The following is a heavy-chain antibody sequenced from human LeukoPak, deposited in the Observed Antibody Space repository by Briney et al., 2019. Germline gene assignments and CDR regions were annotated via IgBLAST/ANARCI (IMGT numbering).Heavy chain of an antibody. D-gene: IGHD3-22*01. Sequence: ASVKVSCKASGYTFSDYYIHWVRQAPGQGLEWMGWISASNGNTNYAQKLQGRVTMTTDTSTSTAYMELRSLRSDDTAVYYCARSAYYYDSSGCSDYWGQGTLVTVSS. CDR1: GYTFSDYY. V-gene: IGHV1-18*01. J-gene: IGHJ4*02. CDR2: ISASNGNT. CDR3: ARSAYYYDSSGCSDY.